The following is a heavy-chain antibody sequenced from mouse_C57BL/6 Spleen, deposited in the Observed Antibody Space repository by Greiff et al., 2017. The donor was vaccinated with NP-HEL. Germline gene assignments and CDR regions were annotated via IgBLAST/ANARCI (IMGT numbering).Heavy chain of an antibody. CDR2: ISDGGSHT. CDR3: ARGGRYYYGSRDYFDY. J-gene: IGHJ2*01. D-gene: IGHD1-1*01. CDR1: GFTFSSYA. V-gene: IGHV5-4*03. Sequence: EVKVVESGGGLVKPGGSLKLSCAASGFTFSSYAMSWVRQTPEKRLEWVATISDGGSHTYYPDNVKGRFTISRDNAKNNLYLQMSHLKSEDTAMYYCARGGRYYYGSRDYFDYWGQGTTLTVSS.